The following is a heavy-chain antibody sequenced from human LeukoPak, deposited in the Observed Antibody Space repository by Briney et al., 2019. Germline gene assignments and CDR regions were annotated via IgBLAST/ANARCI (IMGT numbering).Heavy chain of an antibody. D-gene: IGHD5-24*01. CDR2: ISGSGGST. J-gene: IGHJ4*02. Sequence: GGSLRLSCAASGFTFSSYAMSWVRQAPGKGLELVSTISGSGGSTYYADSVKGRFTISRDNSKSTLYLQIDSLRAEDTAVYYCAKSGYNRFDYWGQGTLVTVSS. CDR1: GFTFSSYA. V-gene: IGHV3-23*01. CDR3: AKSGYNRFDY.